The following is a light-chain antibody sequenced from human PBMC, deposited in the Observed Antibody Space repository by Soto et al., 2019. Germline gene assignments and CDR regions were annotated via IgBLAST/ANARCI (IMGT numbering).Light chain of an antibody. J-gene: IGKJ4*01. CDR3: QQYDSYPLT. CDR1: QSISSW. V-gene: IGKV1-5*03. CDR2: KTS. Sequence: DIQMTQSPSTLSASVGDRVTITYRASQSISSWLAWYQQKPGKAPNLLIYKTSSLESGVPSRFSGSGSGTEFTLTVNSLQPDDFATYYCQQYDSYPLTFGGGTKVDIK.